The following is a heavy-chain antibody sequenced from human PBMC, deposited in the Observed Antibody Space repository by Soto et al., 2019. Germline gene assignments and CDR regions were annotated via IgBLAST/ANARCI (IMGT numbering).Heavy chain of an antibody. Sequence: EVQLVESGGGLVQPGGSLRLSCAASGFSFSASWMSWARQAPGKGLEWVANISPDGSRMAYVGSVNDRFTISRGNAQNTLYLQMNSLSSGETAGYNSARRVIRGQGTLVTVSS. V-gene: IGHV3-7*01. J-gene: IGHJ4*02. D-gene: IGHD2-21*01. CDR2: ISPDGSRM. CDR3: ARRVI. CDR1: GFSFSASW.